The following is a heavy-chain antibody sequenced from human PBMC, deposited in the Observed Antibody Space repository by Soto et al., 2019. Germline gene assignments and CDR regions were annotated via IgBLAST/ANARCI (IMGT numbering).Heavy chain of an antibody. D-gene: IGHD3-9*01. J-gene: IGHJ6*02. Sequence: GGSLRLSCAASGFTFSDYYMRWIRQAPGKGLEWVSYISSSSSYTNYADSVKGRFTISRDNAKNSLYLQMNSLRAEDTAVYYCARDHLLGPGTTGYYGWSYYYGMDVWGQGTTVTVSS. CDR3: ARDHLLGPGTTGYYGWSYYYGMDV. CDR2: ISSSSSYT. V-gene: IGHV3-11*05. CDR1: GFTFSDYY.